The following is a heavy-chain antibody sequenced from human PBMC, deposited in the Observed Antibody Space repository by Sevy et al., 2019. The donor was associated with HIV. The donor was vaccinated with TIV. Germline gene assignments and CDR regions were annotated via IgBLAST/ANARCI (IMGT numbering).Heavy chain of an antibody. CDR1: GFTFSSYS. CDR3: AAGTVVTPYWFDP. D-gene: IGHD2-21*02. V-gene: IGHV3-21*01. J-gene: IGHJ5*02. Sequence: GGSLRLSCAASGFTFSSYSMNWVRQAPGKGLEWVSSISSSSYIYYADSVKGRFTISRDNAKNSLYLQMNSVRAEDTAVYYCAAGTVVTPYWFDPWGQGTLVTVSS. CDR2: ISSSSYI.